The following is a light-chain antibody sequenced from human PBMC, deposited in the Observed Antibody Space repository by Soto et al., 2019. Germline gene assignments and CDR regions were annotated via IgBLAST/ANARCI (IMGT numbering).Light chain of an antibody. CDR2: DAS. CDR3: QQRSNGPPGFT. J-gene: IGKJ3*01. CDR1: QSVTTY. V-gene: IGKV3-11*01. Sequence: EVVLTQSPATLSLSPGERATLSCTASQSVTTYLAWYQQKPGQAPRLLIYDASTRATGIPARFSGSGSGTDFTLTISSRDPEDFAVYYCQQRSNGPPGFTFGPGTKVDIK.